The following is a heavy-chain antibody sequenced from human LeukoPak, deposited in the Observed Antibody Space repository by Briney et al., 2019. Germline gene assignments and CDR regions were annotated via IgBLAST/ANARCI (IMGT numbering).Heavy chain of an antibody. CDR2: IKQDGSEK. J-gene: IGHJ6*02. D-gene: IGHD3-16*01. V-gene: IGHV3-7*03. CDR3: ATVGRVREWPRGEYYYYGMDV. CDR1: GFTFSSYW. Sequence: GWSLRLSCAASGFTFSSYWMSWVRQAPGKGLEWVANIKQDGSEKYYVDSVKGRFTISRDNAKNSLYLQMNSLRAEDTAVYYCATVGRVREWPRGEYYYYGMDVWGQGTTVTVSS.